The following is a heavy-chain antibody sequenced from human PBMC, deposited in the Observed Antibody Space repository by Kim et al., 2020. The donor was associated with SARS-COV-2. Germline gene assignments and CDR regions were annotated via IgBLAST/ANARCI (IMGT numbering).Heavy chain of an antibody. Sequence: GGSLRLSCAASGVTFSSDDMSWVRQAPGKGLEWVSCISGSGGSVYYADSVKGRFTISRDNSKNTLYLQMNSLSAEDTAVYYCARVGKNIDYLTDSFDVWG. V-gene: IGHV3-23*01. CDR1: GVTFSSDD. CDR3: ARVGKNIDYLTDSFDV. J-gene: IGHJ3*01. D-gene: IGHD3-9*01. CDR2: ISGSGGSV.